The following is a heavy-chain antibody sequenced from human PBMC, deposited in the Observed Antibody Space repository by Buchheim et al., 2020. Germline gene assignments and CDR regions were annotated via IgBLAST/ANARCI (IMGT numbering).Heavy chain of an antibody. V-gene: IGHV3-72*01. D-gene: IGHD6-19*01. J-gene: IGHJ6*02. CDR1: GFTFSDHS. Sequence: EVQLVESGGGLVQPGGSLRLSCAATGFTFSDHSMDWVRQAPGKGLEWVGRTRNKANSYTTEYAASLKGRFTIPRDNSKNSLYLQMNSLKTEDTAVDYCAGETRWLVRYYYYYMDVWGQGTT. CDR3: AGETRWLVRYYYYYMDV. CDR2: TRNKANSYTT.